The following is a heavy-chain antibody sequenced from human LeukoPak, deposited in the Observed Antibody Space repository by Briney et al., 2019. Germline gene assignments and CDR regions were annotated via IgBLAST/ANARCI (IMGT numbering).Heavy chain of an antibody. CDR2: INPNGGRT. J-gene: IGHJ3*01. CDR1: ENTFTNYY. CDR3: ARDMSTAVTPISYAFDV. Sequence: ASVKVSCKTSENTFTNYYMHWVRQAPGQGLEWLGIINPNGGRTAYAQNFQGRVSMTRDTSTTTVHMELSSLRSDDTAVYYCARDMSTAVTPISYAFDVWGQGTMVTVSS. V-gene: IGHV1-46*01. D-gene: IGHD4-23*01.